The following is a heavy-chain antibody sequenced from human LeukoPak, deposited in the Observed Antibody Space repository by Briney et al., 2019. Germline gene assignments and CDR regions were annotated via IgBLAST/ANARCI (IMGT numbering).Heavy chain of an antibody. CDR1: GFTFSSYA. V-gene: IGHV3-23*01. CDR3: AKDLGVADWPLDY. CDR2: ISGSGGST. Sequence: GGSLRLSCAASGFTFSSYAMSWVRQAPGKGLEWVSAISGSGGSTYYADSVKGRFTISRDNSKNTLYLQLNSLRAEDTAVYYCAKDLGVADWPLDYWGQGTLVTVSS. D-gene: IGHD1-26*01. J-gene: IGHJ4*02.